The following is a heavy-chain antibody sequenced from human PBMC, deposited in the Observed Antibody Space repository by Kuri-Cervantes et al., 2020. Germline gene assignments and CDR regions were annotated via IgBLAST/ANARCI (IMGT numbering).Heavy chain of an antibody. J-gene: IGHJ4*02. Sequence: GESLKISCAASGFTFSSYATIWVRQAPGKGLEWVSLISGSGDVSYYADSVRGRFTISRDNSKNTLYLQMNSLRAEDTAVYYCAESFVAYHLLSFFDYWGQGTLVTVSS. CDR2: ISGSGDVS. CDR1: GFTFSSYA. CDR3: AESFVAYHLLSFFDY. D-gene: IGHD5-12*01. V-gene: IGHV3-23*01.